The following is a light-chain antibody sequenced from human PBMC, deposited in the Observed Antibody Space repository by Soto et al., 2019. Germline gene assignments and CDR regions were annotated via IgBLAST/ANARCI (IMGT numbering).Light chain of an antibody. CDR1: SSDVGSYNY. CDR2: DVS. J-gene: IGLJ1*01. V-gene: IGLV2-14*03. CDR3: NSYTGSSTPYV. Sequence: QSVLTQPASVSGSPGQSITIPCTGTSSDVGSYNYVSWYQQHPGKAPKLMIYDVSNRPSGVSNRFSGSKSGNTASLTISGLQAEDEADYYCNSYTGSSTPYVFGTGTKVTVL.